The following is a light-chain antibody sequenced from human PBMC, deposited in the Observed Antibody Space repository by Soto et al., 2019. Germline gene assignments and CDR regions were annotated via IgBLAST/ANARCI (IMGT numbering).Light chain of an antibody. Sequence: DIQMTQSLYTMSGSVGDRVTITCRASQTISSWLAWYQQKPGKAPKLLIYKASTLKSGVPSRFSGSGSGTEFTLTISSLQPDDFATYYCQHSNSYSEAFGPWTQLDIK. V-gene: IGKV1-5*03. CDR1: QTISSW. J-gene: IGKJ3*01. CDR3: QHSNSYSEA. CDR2: KAS.